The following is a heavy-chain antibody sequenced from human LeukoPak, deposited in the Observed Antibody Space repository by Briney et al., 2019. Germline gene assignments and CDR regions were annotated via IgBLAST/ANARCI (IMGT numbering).Heavy chain of an antibody. V-gene: IGHV4-34*01. J-gene: IGHJ4*02. CDR3: AQGGCSGGSCYPLGY. CDR1: VGSFSGYY. D-gene: IGHD2-15*01. CDR2: INHSGST. Sequence: SETLSLTCAVYVGSFSGYYWSWIRQPPRKGLEWIGEINHSGSTNYNPSLKSRVTISVDTSKNQFSLKLSSVTAADTAVYYCAQGGCSGGSCYPLGYWGKGTLVTVSS.